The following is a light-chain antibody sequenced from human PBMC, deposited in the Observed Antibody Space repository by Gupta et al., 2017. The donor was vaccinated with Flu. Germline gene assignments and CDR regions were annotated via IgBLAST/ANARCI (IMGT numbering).Light chain of an antibody. Sequence: DIQMTQSPSSLSAFVGDSVTITCRTSQDINSCLAWFQLKPGRAPKSLIYAASALQSGIPSKFSGSGSGTEFTLTITSLQPEDFATYYCQQDNTFPLTFGRGTKVEMK. CDR1: QDINSC. CDR2: AAS. CDR3: QQDNTFPLT. V-gene: IGKV1-16*02. J-gene: IGKJ4*01.